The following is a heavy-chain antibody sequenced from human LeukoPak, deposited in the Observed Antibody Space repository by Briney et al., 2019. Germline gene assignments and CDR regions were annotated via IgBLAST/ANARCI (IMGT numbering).Heavy chain of an antibody. CDR3: ARAGITIFYWYLDL. D-gene: IGHD3-3*01. Sequence: SETLSLTCAVYGGSFSGYYWSWIRQPPGKGLEWIGEINHSGSTNYNPSLKSRVTISVDTSKNQFSLKLSSVTAADTAVYYCARAGITIFYWYLDLWGRGTLVTVSS. CDR1: GGSFSGYY. J-gene: IGHJ2*01. CDR2: INHSGST. V-gene: IGHV4-34*01.